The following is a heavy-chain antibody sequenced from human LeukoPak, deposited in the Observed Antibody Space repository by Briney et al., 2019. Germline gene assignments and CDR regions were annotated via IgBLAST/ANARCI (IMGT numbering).Heavy chain of an antibody. CDR3: ARVYAGSYYYDSSGYFDY. D-gene: IGHD3-22*01. Sequence: SETLSLTCTVSGGSISSYYWSWIRQPPGKGLEWIGYIYYSGSTNYNPSLKSRVTISVDTPKNQFSLKLSSVTAADTAVYYCARVYAGSYYYDSSGYFDYWGQGTLVTVSS. CDR2: IYYSGST. J-gene: IGHJ4*02. CDR1: GGSISSYY. V-gene: IGHV4-59*01.